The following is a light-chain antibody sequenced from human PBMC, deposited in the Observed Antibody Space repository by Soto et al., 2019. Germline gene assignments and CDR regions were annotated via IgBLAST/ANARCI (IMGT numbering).Light chain of an antibody. CDR2: ANS. CDR3: QSYDSRLSGSV. J-gene: IGLJ2*01. CDR1: SSNIGAGYD. Sequence: QSVLTQPPSVSGAPGQRVTISCTGNSSNIGAGYDVHWYQQLPGTAPRLLIYANSNRPSGVPDRFSGSKSGTSASLAITGLQAEDEADYYCQSYDSRLSGSVFGGGTKLTVL. V-gene: IGLV1-40*01.